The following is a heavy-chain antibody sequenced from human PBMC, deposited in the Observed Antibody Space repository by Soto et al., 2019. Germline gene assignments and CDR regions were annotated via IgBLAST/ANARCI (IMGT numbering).Heavy chain of an antibody. Sequence: ASVKVSCKASGYTFTSYYMHWVRQAPGQGLEWMGIINPSGGSTSYAQKFQGRVTISVDTSKNQFSLKLSSVTAADTAVYYCARSFRVGFWSGYRRQDYYYYMDVWGKGTTVTVSS. D-gene: IGHD3-3*01. CDR1: GYTFTSYY. J-gene: IGHJ6*03. CDR2: INPSGGST. CDR3: ARSFRVGFWSGYRRQDYYYYMDV. V-gene: IGHV1-46*01.